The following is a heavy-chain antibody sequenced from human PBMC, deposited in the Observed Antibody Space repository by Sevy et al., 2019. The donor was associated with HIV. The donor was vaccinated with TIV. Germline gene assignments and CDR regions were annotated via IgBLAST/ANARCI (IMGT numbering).Heavy chain of an antibody. D-gene: IGHD6-19*01. Sequence: GGSLRLPCAISGFTVNDKYIIWVRQAPGKGLEWVSVIFSSGSTYYADSAKGGFTNSRDNSKNTVDLQMNSVRAEDTAVYYCVSLFLSYRSGWSYFDYWGQGTLVTVSS. V-gene: IGHV3-66*02. CDR3: VSLFLSYRSGWSYFDY. CDR2: IFSSGST. J-gene: IGHJ4*02. CDR1: GFTVNDKY.